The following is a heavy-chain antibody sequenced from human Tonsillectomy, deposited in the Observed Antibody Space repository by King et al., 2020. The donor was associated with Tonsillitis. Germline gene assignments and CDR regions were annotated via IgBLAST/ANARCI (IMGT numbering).Heavy chain of an antibody. J-gene: IGHJ4*02. Sequence: VQLVESGGGLVQPGRSLRLSCGASGFRFEDYAMHWVRQVPGKGLEWVSGISWHSGNIVYADSVKGRFTISRDNAKNSLFLQMNSLRSEDTALYYCAKPKSRVELWFNGILDDWGQGTLVTVSS. CDR2: ISWHSGNI. V-gene: IGHV3-9*01. CDR1: GFRFEDYA. CDR3: AKPKSRVELWFNGILDD. D-gene: IGHD1-1*01.